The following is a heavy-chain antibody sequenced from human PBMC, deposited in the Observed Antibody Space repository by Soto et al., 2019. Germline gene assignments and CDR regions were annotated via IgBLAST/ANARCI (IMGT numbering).Heavy chain of an antibody. D-gene: IGHD4-17*01. CDR2: ISGSGGST. Sequence: GSLRLSCAASGFTFSSYAMSWVRQAPGKGLEWVSGISGSGGSTYYADSVKGRFTISRDNSKYTLFLHMNSLRADDTAVYYCAKDPNGDYVGAFDSWGQGTLVTVSS. CDR3: AKDPNGDYVGAFDS. V-gene: IGHV3-23*01. CDR1: GFTFSSYA. J-gene: IGHJ4*02.